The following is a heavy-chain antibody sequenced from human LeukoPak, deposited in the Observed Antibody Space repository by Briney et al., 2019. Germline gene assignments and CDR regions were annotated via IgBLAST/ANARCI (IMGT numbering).Heavy chain of an antibody. V-gene: IGHV3-21*01. Sequence: KTGGSLRLSCAASGFTFSSYSMNWVRQAPGKGLEWVSSISSSSSYIYYADSVKGRFTISRDNAKNSLYLQMNSLRAEDTAVYHCARAIAARQRVHDYWGQGTLVTVSS. J-gene: IGHJ4*02. CDR2: ISSSSSYI. CDR3: ARAIAARQRVHDY. CDR1: GFTFSSYS. D-gene: IGHD6-6*01.